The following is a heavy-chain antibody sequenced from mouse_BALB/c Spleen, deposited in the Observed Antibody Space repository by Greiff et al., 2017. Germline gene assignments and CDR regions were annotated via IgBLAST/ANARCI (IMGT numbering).Heavy chain of an antibody. D-gene: IGHD2-1*01. Sequence: DVQLVESGGGLVQPGGSRKLSCAASGFTFSDYGMAWVRQAPGKGPEWVAFISNLAYSIYYADTVTGRFTISRENAKNTLYLEMSSLRSEDTAMYYCARAGYYGNFDYWGQGTTLTVSS. CDR1: GFTFSDYG. CDR2: ISNLAYSI. V-gene: IGHV5-15*02. J-gene: IGHJ2*01. CDR3: ARAGYYGNFDY.